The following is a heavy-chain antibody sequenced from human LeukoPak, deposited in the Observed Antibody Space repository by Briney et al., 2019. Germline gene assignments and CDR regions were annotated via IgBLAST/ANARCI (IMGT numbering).Heavy chain of an antibody. CDR1: GFTFSSYS. CDR3: AREYCSGGSCYTYYFDY. V-gene: IGHV3-21*01. Sequence: GGSLRLSCAASGFTFSSYSMNWVRQAPGKGLEWVSSISSSSSYIYYADSVKGRFTISRDKAKNSLYLQMNSLRAEDTAVYYCAREYCSGGSCYTYYFDYWGQGTLVTVSS. D-gene: IGHD2-15*01. J-gene: IGHJ4*02. CDR2: ISSSSSYI.